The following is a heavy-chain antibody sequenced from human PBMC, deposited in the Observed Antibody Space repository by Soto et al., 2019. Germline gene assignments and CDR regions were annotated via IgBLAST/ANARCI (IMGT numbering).Heavy chain of an antibody. CDR1: GYSFTSYW. V-gene: IGHV5-51*01. CDR2: IYPGDSDT. J-gene: IGHJ6*02. CDR3: ARTAAAGKYYYAMGV. D-gene: IGHD6-13*01. Sequence: PGESLKISCKGSGYSFTSYWIGWVRQMPGKGLECMGIIYPGDSDTRYSPSFQGQVTISADKSISTAYLQWSSLKASDTAMYYCARTAAAGKYYYAMGVWGQGNTVTVSS.